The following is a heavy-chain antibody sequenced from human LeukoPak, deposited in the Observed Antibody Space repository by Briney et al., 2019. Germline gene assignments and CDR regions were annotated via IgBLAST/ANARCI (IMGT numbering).Heavy chain of an antibody. CDR2: ISYDGSNK. Sequence: TGGSLRLSCAASGFTFSSYAMHWVRQAPGKGLEWLAVISYDGSNKYYADSVKGRFTISRDNSKNTLYLQMNSLRAEDTAVYFCASGKYRYGDNWFDPWGQGTLVTVSS. J-gene: IGHJ5*02. CDR3: ASGKYRYGDNWFDP. V-gene: IGHV3-30*04. D-gene: IGHD5-18*01. CDR1: GFTFSSYA.